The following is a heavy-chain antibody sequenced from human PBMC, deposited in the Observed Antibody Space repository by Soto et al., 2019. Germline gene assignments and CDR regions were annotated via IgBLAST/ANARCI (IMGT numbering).Heavy chain of an antibody. CDR3: ARYIWGSYRSGFDY. CDR1: GDSVTSHY. J-gene: IGHJ4*02. V-gene: IGHV4-59*02. Sequence: SETLSLTCSFSGDSVTSHYLTWIRQSPEKGLEWIGYIHYTGCSYYNPSLKSRVTISVDTSKNQFTLKLTSVTAADTAVYYCARYIWGSYRSGFDYWGQGTLVTVSS. D-gene: IGHD3-16*02. CDR2: IHYTGCS.